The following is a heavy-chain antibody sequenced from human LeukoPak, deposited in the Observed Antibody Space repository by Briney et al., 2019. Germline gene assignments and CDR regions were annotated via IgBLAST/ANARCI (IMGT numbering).Heavy chain of an antibody. V-gene: IGHV3-23*01. CDR2: ISGSGGST. CDR1: GFTFSDYA. CDR3: AKGLHSSGTNYYGMDV. Sequence: GGSLRLSCAASGFTFSDYAMSWVRQAPGKGLEWVSVISGSGGSTHYADSVKGRFTISRDNSKNTLFLQVNSLRAEDTAVYYCAKGLHSSGTNYYGMDVWGQGTTVTVSS. J-gene: IGHJ6*02. D-gene: IGHD6-19*01.